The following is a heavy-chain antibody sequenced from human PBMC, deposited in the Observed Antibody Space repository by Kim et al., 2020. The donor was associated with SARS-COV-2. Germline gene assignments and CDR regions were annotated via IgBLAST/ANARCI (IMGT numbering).Heavy chain of an antibody. CDR2: TYYRSKWSN. J-gene: IGHJ5*02. Sequence: SQTLSLTCAISGDSVSSNSAVWNWIRQSPSRGLEWLGRTYYRSKWSNEYAVSVKSRIDINADTSKNQFSLQLSSVTPEDTAVYYCASGLFYRAWGQGTLVTVTS. CDR3: ASGLFYRA. V-gene: IGHV6-1*01. CDR1: GDSVSSNSAV. D-gene: IGHD4-4*01.